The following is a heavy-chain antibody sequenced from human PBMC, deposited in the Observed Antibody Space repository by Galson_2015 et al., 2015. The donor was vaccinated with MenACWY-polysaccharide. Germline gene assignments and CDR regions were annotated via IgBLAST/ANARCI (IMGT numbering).Heavy chain of an antibody. CDR3: WVYCISTSCYSAIPS. D-gene: IGHD2-2*01. J-gene: IGHJ4*02. CDR1: GLTFSNWW. Sequence: SLRLSCAASGLTFSNWWMTWVRQAPGKGLEWVASIKKDGSEKYYVDSVKGRFTISRDNAKDSLYLQMNSLRAEDTAVYFCWVYCISTSCYSAIPSGGQGTLVTVSS. V-gene: IGHV3-7*01. CDR2: IKKDGSEK.